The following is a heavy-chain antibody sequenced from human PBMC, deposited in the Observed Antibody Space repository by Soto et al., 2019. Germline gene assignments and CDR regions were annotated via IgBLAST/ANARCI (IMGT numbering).Heavy chain of an antibody. CDR1: GYSFTKYW. CDR2: IYPGDSDT. V-gene: IGHV5-51*01. CDR3: ARHLAAARPYQGFAFDI. D-gene: IGHD6-6*01. Sequence: GESLKISCKGSGYSFTKYWIGWVSQMPGKGLEWMGIIYPGDSDTRYSPSFQGQVTISADKSISTAYLQWSSLKASDTAMYYCARHLAAARPYQGFAFDIWGQGTMVTVSS. J-gene: IGHJ3*02.